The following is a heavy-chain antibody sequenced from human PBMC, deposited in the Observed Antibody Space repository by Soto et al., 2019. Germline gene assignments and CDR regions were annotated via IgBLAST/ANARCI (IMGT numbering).Heavy chain of an antibody. CDR1: GFTFSSYA. J-gene: IGHJ4*02. V-gene: IGHV3-30-3*01. D-gene: IGHD6-13*01. CDR2: ISYDGSNK. CDR3: ARDRSSSQFDY. Sequence: QVQLVASGGGVVQPGRSLRLSCAASGFTFSSYAMHWVRQAPGKGLEWVAVISYDGSNKYYADSVKGRFTISRDNSKNTLYLQMNSLRAEDTAVYYCARDRSSSQFDYWGQGTLVTVSS.